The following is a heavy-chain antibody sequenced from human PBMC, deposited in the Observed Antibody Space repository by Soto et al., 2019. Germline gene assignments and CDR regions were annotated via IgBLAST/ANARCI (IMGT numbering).Heavy chain of an antibody. Sequence: QVQLQESGPGLVKPSETLSITCTVSGGSISSYYWSWNRQPPGKGLEWIGYIYYSGSTNYNPSLTSRFTISEYTPKNQCSLKLSSVTAAVTAVYYCARRYGSCFDYWGQGTLVTVSS. J-gene: IGHJ4*02. CDR1: GGSISSYY. CDR2: IYYSGST. CDR3: ARRYGSCFDY. D-gene: IGHD5-18*01. V-gene: IGHV4-59*08.